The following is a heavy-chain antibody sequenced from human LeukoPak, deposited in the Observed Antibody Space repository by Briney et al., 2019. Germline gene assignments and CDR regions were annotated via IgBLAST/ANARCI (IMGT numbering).Heavy chain of an antibody. Sequence: SETLSLTCTVSGGSISSGGYYWSWIRQPPGKGLEWIGYIYHSGSTYYNPSLKSRVTISVDRSKNQFSLKLSSVTAADTAVYYCARCYYESSGYSFAFDIWGQGTMVTVSS. CDR3: ARCYYESSGYSFAFDI. D-gene: IGHD3-22*01. J-gene: IGHJ3*02. V-gene: IGHV4-30-2*01. CDR1: GGSISSGGYY. CDR2: IYHSGST.